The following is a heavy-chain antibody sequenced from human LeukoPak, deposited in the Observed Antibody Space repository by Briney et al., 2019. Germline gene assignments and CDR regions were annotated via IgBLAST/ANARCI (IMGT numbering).Heavy chain of an antibody. J-gene: IGHJ4*02. V-gene: IGHV3-23*01. CDR1: GFTFSSYA. Sequence: GGSLRLSCAASGFTFSSYAMSWVRQAPGKGLEWVSAISGSGGSTHHADSVKGRFTISRDNSKNTVYLQMNSLRAEDTAVYYCVSQVGYSSSSSCYGGVYFDYWGQGTLVTVSS. D-gene: IGHD2-2*01. CDR3: VSQVGYSSSSSCYGGVYFDY. CDR2: ISGSGGST.